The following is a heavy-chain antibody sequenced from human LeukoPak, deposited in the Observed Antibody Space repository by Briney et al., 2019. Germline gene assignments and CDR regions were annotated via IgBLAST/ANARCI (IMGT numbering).Heavy chain of an antibody. D-gene: IGHD6-19*01. CDR2: IIPIFGTA. V-gene: IGHV1-69*06. CDR3: ARASSGWYYYYYYMDV. Sequence: SVKVSCKAPGYTFTGYYMHWVRQAPGQGLEWMGGIIPIFGTANYAQKFQGRVTITADKSTSTAYMELSSLRSEDTAVYYCARASSGWYYYYYYMDVWGKGTTVTVSS. CDR1: GYTFTGYY. J-gene: IGHJ6*03.